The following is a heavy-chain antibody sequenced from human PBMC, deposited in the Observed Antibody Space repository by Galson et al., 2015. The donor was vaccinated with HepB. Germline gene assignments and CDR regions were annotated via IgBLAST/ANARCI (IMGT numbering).Heavy chain of an antibody. D-gene: IGHD4-23*01. V-gene: IGHV3-30*04. Sequence: SLRLSCAASGFTFSSYAMHWVRQAPGKGLEWVAVISYDGSNKYYADSVKGRFTISRDNSKNTLYLQMNSLRAEDTAVYYCASPGGNSLPLFHWYFDLWGRGTLVTVSS. CDR2: ISYDGSNK. CDR1: GFTFSSYA. J-gene: IGHJ2*01. CDR3: ASPGGNSLPLFHWYFDL.